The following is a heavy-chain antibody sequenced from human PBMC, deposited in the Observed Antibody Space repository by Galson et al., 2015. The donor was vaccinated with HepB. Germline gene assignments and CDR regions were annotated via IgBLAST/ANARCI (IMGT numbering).Heavy chain of an antibody. Sequence: CAISGDSVSSTSAAWNWIRQSPSRGLEWLGRIYYRSKWNYDYTVSVKNRITINPDTSRNQFSLQLNSVTPDDTAMYYCARQLAYCIGTSCQIYFDYWGQGTLITVSS. J-gene: IGHJ4*02. CDR2: IYYRSKWNY. D-gene: IGHD2-2*01. V-gene: IGHV6-1*01. CDR1: GDSVSSTSAA. CDR3: ARQLAYCIGTSCQIYFDY.